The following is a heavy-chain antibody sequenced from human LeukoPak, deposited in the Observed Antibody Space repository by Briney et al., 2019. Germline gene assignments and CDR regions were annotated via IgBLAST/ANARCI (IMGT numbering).Heavy chain of an antibody. CDR3: ARGYYYDSSAQAPPLNYYYYYYMDV. CDR1: GGTFSSYA. V-gene: IGHV1-69*01. D-gene: IGHD3-22*01. CDR2: IIPIFGTA. Sequence: SVKVSCKASGGTFSSYAISWVRQAPGQGLEWMGGIIPIFGTANYAQKFQSRVTITADESTSTAYMELSSLRSEDTAVYYCARGYYYDSSAQAPPLNYYYYYYMDVWGKGTTVTVSS. J-gene: IGHJ6*03.